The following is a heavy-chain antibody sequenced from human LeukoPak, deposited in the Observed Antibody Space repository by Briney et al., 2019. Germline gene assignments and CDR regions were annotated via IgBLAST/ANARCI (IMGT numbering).Heavy chain of an antibody. CDR3: AREGWSGYYETDGMDV. CDR2: ISSSGSTI. J-gene: IGHJ6*02. V-gene: IGHV3-11*01. CDR1: GFTFSDYY. D-gene: IGHD3-3*01. Sequence: PGGSLRLSCAASGFTFSDYYMSWIRQAPGKGLEWVSYISSSGSTIYYADSVKGRFTISRDNAKNSLYLQMNSLRAEDTAVYYCAREGWSGYYETDGMDVWGQGTTVTVSS.